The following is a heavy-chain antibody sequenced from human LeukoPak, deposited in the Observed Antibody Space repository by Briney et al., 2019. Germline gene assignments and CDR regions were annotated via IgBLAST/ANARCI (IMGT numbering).Heavy chain of an antibody. J-gene: IGHJ4*02. D-gene: IGHD2-2*01. CDR3: ARDLGYCSSTSCPFDY. V-gene: IGHV1-2*02. CDR2: INPNSGGT. Sequence: GASVKVSCKASGYTFTGYYMHWVRQAPGQGLEWMGWINPNSGGTNYAQKFQGRVTMTRDTSISTAYMELSRLRSDDTAVYYCARDLGYCSSTSCPFDYWGQGTLVTVSS. CDR1: GYTFTGYY.